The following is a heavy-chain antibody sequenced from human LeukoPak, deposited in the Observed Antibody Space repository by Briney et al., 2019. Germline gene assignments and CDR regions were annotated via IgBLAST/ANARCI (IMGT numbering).Heavy chain of an antibody. CDR3: ARSPGSGSTYFDC. J-gene: IGHJ4*02. V-gene: IGHV3-53*01. CDR2: IYSGGST. D-gene: IGHD6-19*01. Sequence: GGSLRLSCAASGFTVSSNYMSWVRQAPGKGLEWVSVIYSGGSTYYADSVKGRFTISRDNSKNTLYLQMNSLRAEDTAVYYCARSPGSGSTYFDCWGQGTLVPVSS. CDR1: GFTVSSNY.